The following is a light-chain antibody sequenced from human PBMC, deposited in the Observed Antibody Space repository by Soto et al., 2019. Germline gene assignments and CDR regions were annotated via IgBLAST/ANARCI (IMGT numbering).Light chain of an antibody. V-gene: IGKV3-11*01. J-gene: IGKJ4*01. Sequence: EIVLTQSPATLSLSVGERATLSCRASQSVTSYLAWYQQKPGQAPRLLIYDASNRATGIPARFSGRGSGTDFTLTISRLEPEDFAVYYCQQRSNWPLTFGGGTAVEIK. CDR1: QSVTSY. CDR2: DAS. CDR3: QQRSNWPLT.